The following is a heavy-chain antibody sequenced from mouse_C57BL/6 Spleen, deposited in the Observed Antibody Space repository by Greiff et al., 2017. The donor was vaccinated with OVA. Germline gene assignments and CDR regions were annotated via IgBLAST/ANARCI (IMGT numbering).Heavy chain of an antibody. J-gene: IGHJ3*01. CDR1: GFTFSDYY. CDR3: AIYYYGTGFAY. CDR2: ISNGGGST. D-gene: IGHD1-1*01. Sequence: EVKLMESGGGLVQPGGSLKLSCAASGFTFSDYYMYWVRQTPEKRLEWVAYISNGGGSTYYPDTVKGRFTISRDNAKNTLYLQMSRLKSEDTAMYYCAIYYYGTGFAYWGQGTLVTVSA. V-gene: IGHV5-12*01.